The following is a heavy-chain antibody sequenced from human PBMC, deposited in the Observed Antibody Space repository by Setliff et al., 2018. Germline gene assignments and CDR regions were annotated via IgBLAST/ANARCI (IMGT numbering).Heavy chain of an antibody. CDR3: VRDWYFYDTSGYFKGAPFDY. CDR2: ISGSGGST. V-gene: IGHV3-23*01. Sequence: GGSLRLSCAASGLIFGNYAMNWVRQAPGKGLEWVSVISGSGGSTYYADSVKGRFTISRDNAKNSVYLQVNSLRAEDSAVYYCVRDWYFYDTSGYFKGAPFDYWGQGTPVTVSS. CDR1: GLIFGNYA. J-gene: IGHJ4*02. D-gene: IGHD3-22*01.